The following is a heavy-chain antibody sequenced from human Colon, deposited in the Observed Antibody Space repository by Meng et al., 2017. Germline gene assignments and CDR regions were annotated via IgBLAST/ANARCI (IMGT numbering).Heavy chain of an antibody. Sequence: GESLKISCAASGFTFSDAWMSWVRQAPGQGLEWVGRIKSNTEGGTTDYGASVKGRFTISRDDSSKTVYLQMNSLKTEDTAVYYCARGGDSYLLRHTCDYWGQGTLVTVSS. CDR3: ARGGDSYLLRHTCDY. CDR1: GFTFSDAW. CDR2: IKSNTEGGTT. J-gene: IGHJ4*02. D-gene: IGHD2-21*01. V-gene: IGHV3-15*01.